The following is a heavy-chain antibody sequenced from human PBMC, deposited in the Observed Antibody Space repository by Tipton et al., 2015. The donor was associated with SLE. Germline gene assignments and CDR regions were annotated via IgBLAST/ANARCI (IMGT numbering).Heavy chain of an antibody. CDR1: GFTFSDYY. D-gene: IGHD2-15*01. Sequence: SLRLSCAASGFTFSDYYMSWIRQAPGKGLEWVSYISSSGSTIYYADSVKGRFTISRDNSKNTLYLQMNSLRAEDTAVYYCARAVVGAKYFQHWGQGTLVTVSS. J-gene: IGHJ1*01. CDR3: ARAVVGAKYFQH. V-gene: IGHV3-11*01. CDR2: ISSSGSTI.